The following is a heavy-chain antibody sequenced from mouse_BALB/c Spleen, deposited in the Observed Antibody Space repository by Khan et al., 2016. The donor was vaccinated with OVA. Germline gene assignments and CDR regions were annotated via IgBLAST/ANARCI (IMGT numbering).Heavy chain of an antibody. D-gene: IGHD1-1*01. Sequence: EVQLQESGPGLVKPSQSLSLTCTVTGYSITSDYVWNWIRQFPGNKLEWMGYISYSGNTNYNPSLRSRISITRDTSKNQFFLQLNSVTTEDTATYDCERIYGGEFDYWGQGTTLTVSS. V-gene: IGHV3-2*02. CDR3: ERIYGGEFDY. CDR2: ISYSGNT. J-gene: IGHJ2*01. CDR1: GYSITSDYV.